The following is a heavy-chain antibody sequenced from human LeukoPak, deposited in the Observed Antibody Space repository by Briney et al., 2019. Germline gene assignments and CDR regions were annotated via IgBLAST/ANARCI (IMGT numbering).Heavy chain of an antibody. CDR3: ARDRGVYGDPVDY. V-gene: IGHV3-66*01. Sequence: GGSLRLSCAASGFTVSSNYMSWVRQAPGKGLEWVSVIYSGGSTYYADSVKGRFTISRDHSKNTLYLQMNSLRAEDTAVYYCARDRGVYGDPVDYWGQGTLVTVSS. CDR2: IYSGGST. J-gene: IGHJ4*02. CDR1: GFTVSSNY. D-gene: IGHD4-17*01.